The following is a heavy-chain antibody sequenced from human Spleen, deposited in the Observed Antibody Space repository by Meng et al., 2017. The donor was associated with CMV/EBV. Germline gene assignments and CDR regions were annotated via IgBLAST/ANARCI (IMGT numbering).Heavy chain of an antibody. Sequence: ASVQVSCKASGYTFTDYYMHWVRQAPGRGLEWMGWINPNTGGTNYAQKFQGRVTMTRDASISTAYMDLNRLRSDDTAVYYCARGNGWSGYSHPDYWGQGTLVTVSS. CDR1: GYTFTDYY. D-gene: IGHD3-3*01. J-gene: IGHJ4*02. V-gene: IGHV1-2*02. CDR3: ARGNGWSGYSHPDY. CDR2: INPNTGGT.